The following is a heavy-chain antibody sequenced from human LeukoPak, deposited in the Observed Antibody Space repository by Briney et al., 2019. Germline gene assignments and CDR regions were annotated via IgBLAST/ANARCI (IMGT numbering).Heavy chain of an antibody. CDR2: ISSSSSYI. CDR1: GFTFSSYS. CDR3: AREPPYYYDSSGSERWYYFDY. D-gene: IGHD3-22*01. Sequence: GGSLRLSCVASGFTFSSYSMNWVRQAPGKGLEWISCISSSSSYIYYADSVKGRFTISRDNSKNTLYLQMNSLRAEDTAVYYCAREPPYYYDSSGSERWYYFDYWGQGTLVTVSS. J-gene: IGHJ4*02. V-gene: IGHV3-21*01.